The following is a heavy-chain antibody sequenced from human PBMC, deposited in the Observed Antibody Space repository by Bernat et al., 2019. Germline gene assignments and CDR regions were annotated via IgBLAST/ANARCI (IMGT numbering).Heavy chain of an antibody. V-gene: IGHV3-74*01. J-gene: IGHJ4*02. CDR1: GFTFSSYW. Sequence: EVQLVESGGGLVQPGGSLRLSCAASGFTFSSYWMHWVHQAPGKGLVWVSRINSDGSSTSYADSVKGRFTISRDDAKNTLYLQMNSLRAEDTAVYYCAKPSQMFSSPDFDYWGQGALVTVSS. CDR3: AKPSQMFSSPDFDY. CDR2: INSDGSST. D-gene: IGHD3-10*02.